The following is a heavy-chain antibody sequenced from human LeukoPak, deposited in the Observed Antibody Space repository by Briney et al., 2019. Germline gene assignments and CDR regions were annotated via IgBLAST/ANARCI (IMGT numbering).Heavy chain of an antibody. CDR3: ARGRLDIAMVPYVNWFDP. CDR2: INPSGGST. Sequence: ASVKVSCKASGYTFTSYYMHWVRQAPGQGLEWMGIINPSGGSTSYAQKFQGRVTMTRDTSTSTVYMELSSLRSEDTAVYYCARGRLDIAMVPYVNWFDPWGQGTLVIVSS. CDR1: GYTFTSYY. D-gene: IGHD5-18*01. V-gene: IGHV1-46*01. J-gene: IGHJ5*02.